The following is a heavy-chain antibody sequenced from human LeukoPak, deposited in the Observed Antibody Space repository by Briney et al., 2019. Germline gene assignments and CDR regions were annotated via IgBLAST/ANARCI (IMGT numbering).Heavy chain of an antibody. D-gene: IGHD3-3*01. CDR3: ARVGSGYHYYYYMDV. Sequence: GGSLRLSCAASGFTFSSYSMNWVRQAPGKGLEGVSSISSSSSYIYYADSVRGRFTISRDNAKNSLYLQMNSLRAEDTAVYYCARVGSGYHYYYYMDVWGKGTTVTVSS. V-gene: IGHV3-21*01. J-gene: IGHJ6*03. CDR1: GFTFSSYS. CDR2: ISSSSSYI.